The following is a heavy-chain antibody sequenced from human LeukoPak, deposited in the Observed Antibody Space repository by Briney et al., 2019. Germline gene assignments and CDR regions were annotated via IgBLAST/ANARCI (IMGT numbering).Heavy chain of an antibody. CDR1: GFTLDDYA. J-gene: IGHJ4*02. D-gene: IGHD3-9*01. CDR2: ISWNSGSI. CDR3: AKALLHYDILTGPDY. V-gene: IGHV3-9*01. Sequence: GRSLRLSCAASGFTLDDYAMRWVRQAPGKGLEWVSGISWNSGSIGYADSVKGRFTISRDNAKNSLYLQMNSLRAEDTALYYCAKALLHYDILTGPDYWGQGTLVTVSS.